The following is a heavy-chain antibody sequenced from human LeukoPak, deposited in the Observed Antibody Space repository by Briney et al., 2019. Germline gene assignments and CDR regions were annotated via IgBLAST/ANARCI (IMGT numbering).Heavy chain of an antibody. CDR1: AYPFTTYY. J-gene: IGHJ4*02. V-gene: IGHV1-46*01. CDR3: TRDSSRGWFSVDH. Sequence: ASVKVSCKTSAYPFTTYYMHWVRQAPGQGLEWMGVINPSDGGTSYAQKFRGRLTMTRDTSTSTLYMDLSSLIFEDTAAYFCTRDSSRGWFSVDHWGQGTLVTVSS. D-gene: IGHD6-19*01. CDR2: INPSDGGT.